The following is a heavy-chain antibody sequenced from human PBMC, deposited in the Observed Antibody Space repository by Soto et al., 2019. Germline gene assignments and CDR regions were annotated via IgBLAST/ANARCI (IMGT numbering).Heavy chain of an antibody. J-gene: IGHJ4*02. V-gene: IGHV3-30*18. CDR1: GFTFRNYV. Sequence: QVQLVESGGGVVQPGRSLSLSCAASGFTFRNYVMHWDRQAPGKGLEWMAVISSDGSNKYYADSVKGRFTISRDNSKNTLYLQMNSLRIEDTAVYYCTKDRATHRNYWGQGTLVTVSS. D-gene: IGHD5-12*01. CDR2: ISSDGSNK. CDR3: TKDRATHRNY.